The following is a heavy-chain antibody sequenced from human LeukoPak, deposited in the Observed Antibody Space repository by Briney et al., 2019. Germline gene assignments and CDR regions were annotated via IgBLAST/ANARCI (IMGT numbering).Heavy chain of an antibody. V-gene: IGHV1-69*05. CDR2: IIPTFGTA. Sequence: GASVTVSCKASGGTFSSYAIGWVRQAPGQGLEWMGRIIPTFGTANYAQKFQGRVTMTRDTSTSTVYMELSSLRSEDTAVYYCARGAVSGSTYFDYWGQGTLVTVSS. CDR1: GGTFSSYA. J-gene: IGHJ4*02. CDR3: ARGAVSGSTYFDY. D-gene: IGHD5/OR15-5a*01.